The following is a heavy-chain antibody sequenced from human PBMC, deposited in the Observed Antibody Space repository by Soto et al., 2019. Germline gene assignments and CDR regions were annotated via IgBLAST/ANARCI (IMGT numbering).Heavy chain of an antibody. Sequence: QVQLVQSGAEVKKPGSSVKVSCKASGGTFSSYTISWVRQAPGQGLEWMGRIIPILGIANYAQKFQGRVTITADKPTSTAYMALSSLRSEDTAVYYCARGLVVTAMPMFYYGMDVWGQGTTVTVSS. V-gene: IGHV1-69*02. CDR1: GGTFSSYT. CDR2: IIPILGIA. CDR3: ARGLVVTAMPMFYYGMDV. D-gene: IGHD2-21*02. J-gene: IGHJ6*02.